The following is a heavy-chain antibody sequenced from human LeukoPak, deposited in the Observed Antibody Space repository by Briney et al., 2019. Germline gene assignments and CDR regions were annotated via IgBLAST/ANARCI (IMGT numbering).Heavy chain of an antibody. CDR2: IYHTGST. D-gene: IGHD3-22*01. CDR3: ARQYYYESSGFWY. V-gene: IGHV4-59*01. J-gene: IGHJ4*01. Sequence: SETLTLTCIVSGGSISSYYWSWIRQPPGKGLEWIGYIYHTGSTKYNPSLKSRVTISVDTSKNQFSLKLSSVTAADTAVYYCARQYYYESSGFWYWGQEPWSPSPQ. CDR1: GGSISSYY.